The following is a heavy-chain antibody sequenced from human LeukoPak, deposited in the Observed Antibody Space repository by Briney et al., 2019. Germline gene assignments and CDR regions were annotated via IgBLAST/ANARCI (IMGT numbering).Heavy chain of an antibody. Sequence: PGGSLRLSCAASGFTFSSYWMHWGRQAPGQGLGWVSRINSDGSSTSYADSVEGRFTISRDNAKNTLYLQMNSLRAEDTALYYCARADSSCYYASFDYWGQGTLVTVSS. D-gene: IGHD3-22*01. CDR3: ARADSSCYYASFDY. J-gene: IGHJ4*02. CDR1: GFTFSSYW. CDR2: INSDGSST. V-gene: IGHV3-74*01.